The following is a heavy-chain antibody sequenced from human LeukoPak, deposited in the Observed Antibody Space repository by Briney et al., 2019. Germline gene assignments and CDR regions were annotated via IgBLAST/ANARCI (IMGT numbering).Heavy chain of an antibody. D-gene: IGHD4-23*01. Sequence: SETLSLTCAVYGGSFSGYYWSWIRQPPGKGLEWIGEINHSGSTNYNPSLKSRATISVDTSKNQFILKVNSVTAADTAVYYCARTTVVTSSAFDIWGQGTLVTVSP. CDR2: INHSGST. CDR3: ARTTVVTSSAFDI. J-gene: IGHJ3*02. V-gene: IGHV4-34*01. CDR1: GGSFSGYY.